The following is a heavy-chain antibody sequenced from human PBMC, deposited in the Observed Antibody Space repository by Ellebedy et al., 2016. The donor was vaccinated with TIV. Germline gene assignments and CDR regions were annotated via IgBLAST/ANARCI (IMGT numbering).Heavy chain of an antibody. Sequence: SETLSLTXAVYGGSFSGYYWSWIRQPPGKGLEWIGEINHSGSTNYNPSLKSRVTISVDTSKNQFSLKLSSVTAADTAVYYCARGGAAAAGRIAASVDYWGQGTLVTVSS. CDR1: GGSFSGYY. CDR3: ARGGAAAAGRIAASVDY. V-gene: IGHV4-34*01. CDR2: INHSGST. D-gene: IGHD6-13*01. J-gene: IGHJ4*02.